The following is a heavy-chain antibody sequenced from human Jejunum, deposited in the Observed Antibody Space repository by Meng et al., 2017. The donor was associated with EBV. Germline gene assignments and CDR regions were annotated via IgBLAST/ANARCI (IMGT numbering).Heavy chain of an antibody. J-gene: IGHJ5*02. CDR3: AKESSSSYYWYDP. V-gene: IGHV3-23*04. D-gene: IGHD2-2*01. CDR1: GFTFSNYA. CDR2: ISGSGGTT. Sequence: EVQGVESGGGVVQPGGSLRLSCAASGFTFSNYAMSWVRQAPGKGLEWVSSISGSGGTTYYADSVKGRFTISRDNSKTTVYLQMNSLRAEDTAMYYCAKESSSSYYWYDPWGQGTLVTVSS.